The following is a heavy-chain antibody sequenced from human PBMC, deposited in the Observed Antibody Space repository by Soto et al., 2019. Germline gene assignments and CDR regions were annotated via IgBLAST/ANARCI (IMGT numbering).Heavy chain of an antibody. V-gene: IGHV1-69*01. D-gene: IGHD3-22*01. CDR3: ASPDYYDSRYDDAFDI. CDR1: GGTFSSYA. Sequence: QVQLVQSGAEVKKPGSSVKVSCKASGGTFSSYAISWVRQAPGQGLEWMGGIIPIFGTANYAQKFQGRVTITADESTSTAYMELSSLRSEDTAVYYCASPDYYDSRYDDAFDIWGPGTMVTVSS. J-gene: IGHJ3*02. CDR2: IIPIFGTA.